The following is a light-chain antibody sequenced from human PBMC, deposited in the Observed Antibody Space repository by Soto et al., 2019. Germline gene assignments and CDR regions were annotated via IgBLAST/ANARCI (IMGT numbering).Light chain of an antibody. V-gene: IGKV3-20*01. CDR3: QQFGGSLT. J-gene: IGKJ4*01. CDR1: QSVSSSY. CDR2: GAS. Sequence: EIVLTQSPGTLSLSPGERVTLSCRASQSVSSSYLAWYQQKPGQAPRLLIYGASTRATGIPDRFSGSGSGTYFTLTISRLEPEDFAVYSCQQFGGSLTFGGGTKVEIK.